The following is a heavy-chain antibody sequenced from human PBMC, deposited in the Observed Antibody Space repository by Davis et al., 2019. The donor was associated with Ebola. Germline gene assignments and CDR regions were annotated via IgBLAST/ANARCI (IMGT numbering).Heavy chain of an antibody. D-gene: IGHD3-3*01. V-gene: IGHV3-30*03. CDR1: GFTFSSYG. CDR3: ATTTIFGVV. Sequence: PGGSLRLSCAAPGFTFSSYGMHWVRQAPGKGLEWVAVISYDGSNKYYADSVKGRFTISRDNSKNTLYLQMNRLRAEDTSVYYCATTTIFGVVWGQGTLVTVSS. J-gene: IGHJ4*02. CDR2: ISYDGSNK.